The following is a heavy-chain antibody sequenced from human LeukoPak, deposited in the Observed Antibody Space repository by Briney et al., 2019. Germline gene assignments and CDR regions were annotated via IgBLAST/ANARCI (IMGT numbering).Heavy chain of an antibody. D-gene: IGHD3-22*01. J-gene: IGHJ4*02. CDR1: GGSISSSY. Sequence: PSETLSLTCTVSGGSISSSYWGWIRQPPGKGLEWIGYIYNSRSTNYNPSLKSRVTISVDTSKNQFSLKLSSVTAADTAVYYCARNVYYYDSSGYYRAYYFDYWGQGTLVTVSS. CDR3: ARNVYYYDSSGYYRAYYFDY. CDR2: IYNSRST. V-gene: IGHV4-59*12.